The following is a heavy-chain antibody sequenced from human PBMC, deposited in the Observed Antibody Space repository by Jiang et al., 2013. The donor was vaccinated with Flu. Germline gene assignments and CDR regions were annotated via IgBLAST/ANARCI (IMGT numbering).Heavy chain of an antibody. J-gene: IGHJ3*02. D-gene: IGHD1-1*01. Sequence: GSGLVKPSQTLSLTCNVSGVSISGGDYYWSWIRQSPGKGLEWIGFIYYAGDTDYNPSFKSRAVISVDTSKNQFSLKLTSVTAADTAVYFCAREGWHHDRLFDIWGQGTKVTVSS. CDR2: IYYAGDT. CDR3: AREGWHHDRLFDI. CDR1: GVSISGGDYY. V-gene: IGHV4-30-4*01.